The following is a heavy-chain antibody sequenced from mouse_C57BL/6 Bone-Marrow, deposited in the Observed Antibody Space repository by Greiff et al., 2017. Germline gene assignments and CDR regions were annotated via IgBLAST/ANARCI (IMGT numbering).Heavy chain of an antibody. J-gene: IGHJ2*01. V-gene: IGHV5-6*01. CDR1: GFTFSSYG. D-gene: IGHD1-1*01. CDR3: ARHEPYYYGSSLYYFDY. Sequence: DVHLVESGGDLVKPGGSLKLSCAASGFTFSSYGMSWVRQTPDKRLEWVATISSGGSYTYYPDSVKGRFTISRDNAKNTLYLQMSSLKSEDTAMYYCARHEPYYYGSSLYYFDYWGQGTTLTVSS. CDR2: ISSGGSYT.